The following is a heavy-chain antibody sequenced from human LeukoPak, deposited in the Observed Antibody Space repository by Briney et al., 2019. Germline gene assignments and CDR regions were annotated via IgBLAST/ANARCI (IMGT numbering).Heavy chain of an antibody. V-gene: IGHV3-13*01. CDR3: ARAARITMVRGAPDYYFDY. J-gene: IGHJ4*02. D-gene: IGHD3-10*01. Sequence: GGSLKLSCAASGFTFSSYDMHWVCQATGKGLEWVSAIGTAGETYYPGSVKGRFTISRENAKNSLYLQMNSLRAGDTAVYYCARAARITMVRGAPDYYFDYWGQGTLVTVSS. CDR1: GFTFSSYD. CDR2: IGTAGET.